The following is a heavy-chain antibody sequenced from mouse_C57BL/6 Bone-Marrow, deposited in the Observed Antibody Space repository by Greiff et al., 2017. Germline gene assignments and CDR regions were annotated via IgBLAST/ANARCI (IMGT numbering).Heavy chain of an antibody. Sequence: QVQLQQPGAELVMPGASVKLSCKASGYTFTSYWMHWVKQRPGQGLEWIGEIDPSDSYTNYNQKFKGKSTLTVDKYSSTAYMQLSSLTSEDSAVYYCAVRGSYYAYYWGQGTTLTVSS. D-gene: IGHD1-1*01. V-gene: IGHV1-69*01. CDR1: GYTFTSYW. CDR2: IDPSDSYT. J-gene: IGHJ2*01. CDR3: AVRGSYYAYY.